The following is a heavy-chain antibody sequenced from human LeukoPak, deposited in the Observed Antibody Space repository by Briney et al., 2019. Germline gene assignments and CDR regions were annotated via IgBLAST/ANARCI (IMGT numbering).Heavy chain of an antibody. J-gene: IGHJ5*02. CDR2: IYYSGST. Sequence: SETLSLTCGASGGSFSDYYWSWIRQPPGKGLEWIGSIYYSGSTYYNPSLKSRVTISVDTSKNQFSLKLSSVTAADTAVYYCARRGYCSSTSCYAWEVGWFDPWGQGTLVTVSS. CDR1: GGSFSDYY. V-gene: IGHV4-39*01. CDR3: ARRGYCSSTSCYAWEVGWFDP. D-gene: IGHD2-2*01.